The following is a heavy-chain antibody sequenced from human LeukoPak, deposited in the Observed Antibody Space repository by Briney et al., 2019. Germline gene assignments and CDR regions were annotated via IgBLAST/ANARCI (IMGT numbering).Heavy chain of an antibody. CDR3: ASSGWFDAFDI. D-gene: IGHD6-19*01. V-gene: IGHV4-34*01. J-gene: IGHJ3*02. CDR1: GGSFSVYY. Sequence: PSETLSLTCAVYGGSFSVYYWTWIRQPPGKGLEWIGEINHRGSTNHNPSLKSRVTISVDTSKNQFSLKLSSVTAADTAVYYCASSGWFDAFDIWGQGTMVTVSS. CDR2: INHRGST.